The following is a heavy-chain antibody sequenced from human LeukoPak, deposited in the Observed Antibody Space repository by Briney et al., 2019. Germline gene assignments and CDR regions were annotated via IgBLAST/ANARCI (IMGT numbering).Heavy chain of an antibody. CDR1: GYTFTGYY. D-gene: IGHD2-2*01. Sequence: ASVKVSCKASGYTFTGYYMHWVRQAPGQGLEWMGWINPNSGGTNYAQKFQGRVTMTRDTSISTAYMELSRLRSDDTAVYYCARDLLYSPNCSSTSCSWVYYYYYMDVWGKGTTVTVSS. J-gene: IGHJ6*03. V-gene: IGHV1-2*02. CDR3: ARDLLYSPNCSSTSCSWVYYYYYMDV. CDR2: INPNSGGT.